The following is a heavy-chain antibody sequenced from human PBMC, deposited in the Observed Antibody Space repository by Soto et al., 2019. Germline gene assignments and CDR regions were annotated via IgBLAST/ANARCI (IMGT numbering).Heavy chain of an antibody. CDR1: GASINSAGYY. J-gene: IGHJ4*02. CDR2: VYYTGST. D-gene: IGHD3-3*01. Sequence: ASETLSLTCNVSGASINSAGYYWSWIRQPPGKGLEWIGYVYYTGSTNYNPSLHSRVTISVDTSKNQFSLTLSSVTAADTAVYYCARGDGFWSGYSYLNYWGQGTPVTVSS. CDR3: ARGDGFWSGYSYLNY. V-gene: IGHV4-61*08.